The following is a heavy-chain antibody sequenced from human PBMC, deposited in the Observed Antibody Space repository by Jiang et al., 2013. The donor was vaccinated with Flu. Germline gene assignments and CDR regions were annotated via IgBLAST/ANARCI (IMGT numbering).Heavy chain of an antibody. J-gene: IGHJ4*02. Sequence: SLTCTVSGGSISSYYWSWIRQPPGKGLEWIGYIYYSGSTNYNPSLKSRVTISVDTSKNQFSLKLNSVTAADTAVYYCARETSTSCLDYWGQGTLVTVSS. V-gene: IGHV4-59*01. CDR3: ARETSTSCLDY. D-gene: IGHD2-2*01. CDR2: IYYSGST. CDR1: GGSISSYY.